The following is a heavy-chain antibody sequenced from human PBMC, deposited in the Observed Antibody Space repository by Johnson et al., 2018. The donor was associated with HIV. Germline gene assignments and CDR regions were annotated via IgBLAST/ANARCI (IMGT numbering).Heavy chain of an antibody. J-gene: IGHJ3*02. V-gene: IGHV3-30*04. CDR1: GFIFSSST. D-gene: IGHD1-26*01. CDR2: LSYAERNE. Sequence: QPLESGGGVVQPVRSLRLSCAASGFIFSSSTMYWVRQAPDNGLVWVAVLSYAERNEYYADSEKGRSTISRDNSKNTQYLQMSSLRAGDTAVYYCARGRASWELYDAFEIWGQGTMVIVSS. CDR3: ARGRASWELYDAFEI.